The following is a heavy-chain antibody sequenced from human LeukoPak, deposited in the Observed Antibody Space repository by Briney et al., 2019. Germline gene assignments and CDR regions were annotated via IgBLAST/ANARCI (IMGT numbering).Heavy chain of an antibody. J-gene: IGHJ4*02. D-gene: IGHD4-17*01. CDR1: GYTFTIYG. CDR3: ARDAVGSYGDSFFDY. CDR2: ISAYNGNT. V-gene: IGHV1-18*01. Sequence: ASVKVSCKASGYTFTIYGISWVRQAPGQGLEWMGWISAYNGNTNYAQKLQGRVTMTTDTSTSTAYMELRSLRSDDTAVYYCARDAVGSYGDSFFDYWGQGTLVTVSS.